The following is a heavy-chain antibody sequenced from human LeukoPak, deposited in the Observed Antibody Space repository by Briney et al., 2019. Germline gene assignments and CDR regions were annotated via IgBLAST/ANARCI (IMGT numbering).Heavy chain of an antibody. Sequence: GGSLRLSCAASGFTFSTYWMHWVRQAPGKGLVWVSRITPDGSSTSHADSVKGRFTISRDNAKNTLYLQMNSLRTEETAAYYCARGDSTLGDYWGQGALVTVSS. D-gene: IGHD2-21*02. CDR3: ARGDSTLGDY. V-gene: IGHV3-74*01. J-gene: IGHJ4*02. CDR2: ITPDGSST. CDR1: GFTFSTYW.